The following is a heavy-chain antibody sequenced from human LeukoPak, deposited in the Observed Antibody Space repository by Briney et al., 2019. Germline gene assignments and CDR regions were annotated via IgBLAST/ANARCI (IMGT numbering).Heavy chain of an antibody. Sequence: GGSLRLSCAASGFTFSSNWMHWVRQAPGKGLVWVSRIKSDGSSTSYADSVKGRFTISRDNAKNTLYLQMNSLRAEDTAVYYCARDSAAMVTTTYYYYYMDVWGKGTTVTISS. J-gene: IGHJ6*03. CDR3: ARDSAAMVTTTYYYYYMDV. D-gene: IGHD5-18*01. V-gene: IGHV3-74*01. CDR1: GFTFSSNW. CDR2: IKSDGSST.